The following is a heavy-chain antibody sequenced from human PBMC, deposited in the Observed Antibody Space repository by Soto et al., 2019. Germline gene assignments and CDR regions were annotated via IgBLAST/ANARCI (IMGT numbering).Heavy chain of an antibody. J-gene: IGHJ4*02. CDR1: GGSISSGGYY. CDR3: ARWKNGDLDY. Sequence: PSETLSLTCTVSGGSISSGGYYWSWIRQHPGKGLEWIGYIYYSGSTYYNPSLKSRVTISVDTSKNQFSLKLSSVTAADTAVYYCARWKNGDLDYWGQGTLVTVSS. D-gene: IGHD3-10*01. V-gene: IGHV4-31*03. CDR2: IYYSGST.